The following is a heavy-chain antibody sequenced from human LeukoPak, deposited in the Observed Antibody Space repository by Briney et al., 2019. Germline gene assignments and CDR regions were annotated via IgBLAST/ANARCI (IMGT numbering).Heavy chain of an antibody. CDR2: INHSGST. CDR1: GGSFSGYY. J-gene: IGHJ4*02. V-gene: IGHV4-34*01. D-gene: IGHD2-2*01. CDR3: ARQSRPTYYFDY. Sequence: SETLSLTCAVYGGSFSGYYWSWIRQPPGKGLEWIGEINHSGSTNYNPSLKSRVTISVDTSKNQFSLKLSSVTAADTAVYYCARQSRPTYYFDYWGQGTLVTVSS.